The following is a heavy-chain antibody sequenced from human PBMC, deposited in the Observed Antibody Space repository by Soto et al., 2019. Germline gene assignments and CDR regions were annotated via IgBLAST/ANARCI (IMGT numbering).Heavy chain of an antibody. CDR2: INPNSGGT. CDR1: GYTFTGYY. CDR3: ARDYGSGTLNGMDV. Sequence: QVQLVQSGAEVKKTGASVKVSCKASGYTFTGYYMHWVRQAPGQGLEWMGWINPNSGGTNPAQKLQGLVTMSRDTSISPAYMELSRLRADATAVYYCARDYGSGTLNGMDVGGQGTTFTVSS. J-gene: IGHJ6*02. D-gene: IGHD3-10*01. V-gene: IGHV1-2*04.